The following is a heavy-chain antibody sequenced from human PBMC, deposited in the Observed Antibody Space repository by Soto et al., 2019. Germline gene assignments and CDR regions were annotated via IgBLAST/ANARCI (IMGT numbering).Heavy chain of an antibody. Sequence: WETLSLTCTVSGGSMGSNYWSWIRQSPAKGLEWIGFVYYGGTNYNPSFESRVTMSVDTPKKQFSLELSDVTAADTAVYYCVSYRGAFYFDHWGQGTLVTVSS. J-gene: IGHJ4*02. V-gene: IGHV4-59*01. CDR2: VYYGGT. D-gene: IGHD4-4*01. CDR1: GGSMGSNY. CDR3: VSYRGAFYFDH.